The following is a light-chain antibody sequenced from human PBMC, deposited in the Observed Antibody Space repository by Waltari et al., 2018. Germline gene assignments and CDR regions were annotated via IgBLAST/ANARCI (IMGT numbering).Light chain of an antibody. J-gene: IGLJ2*01. CDR3: SSYISSSTLEL. CDR1: SSDVGGYNY. CDR2: DVS. V-gene: IGLV2-14*03. Sequence: QSALTQPASVSGSPGQSITISCTGTSSDVGGYNYVSWYHKHPGKAPKLIIFDVSNRPSGVFNRFSGSKSGNTASLTISGLQAEDEADYYCSSYISSSTLELFGGGTSLTVL.